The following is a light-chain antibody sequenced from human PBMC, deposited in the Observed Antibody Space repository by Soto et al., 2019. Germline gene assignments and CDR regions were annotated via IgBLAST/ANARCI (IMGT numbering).Light chain of an antibody. V-gene: IGKV1-39*01. CDR1: QSISNY. Sequence: DIQMTQSPSSLSASVGDRVTITCRASQSISNYLNWYQQKPGKAPKVLIYAASNLQSGVPSRFSGSGSGTDFTLPISSLQPEDFATYYCQQSYSTPITFGQGTRLEIE. CDR2: AAS. CDR3: QQSYSTPIT. J-gene: IGKJ5*01.